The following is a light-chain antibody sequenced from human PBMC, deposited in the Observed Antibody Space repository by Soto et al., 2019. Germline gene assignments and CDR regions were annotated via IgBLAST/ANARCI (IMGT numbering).Light chain of an antibody. Sequence: QSALTQPPSVSAAPGQKVTIPCSGGSLNIGNNYVSWYQQLPGMAPKLLIYENNKRPSGIPDRFSGSKSGPSATLGISGLQTGDEADYYCSTWDSSLSAVVFGGGTQLTVL. CDR3: STWDSSLSAVV. CDR1: SLNIGNNY. V-gene: IGLV1-51*02. CDR2: ENN. J-gene: IGLJ2*01.